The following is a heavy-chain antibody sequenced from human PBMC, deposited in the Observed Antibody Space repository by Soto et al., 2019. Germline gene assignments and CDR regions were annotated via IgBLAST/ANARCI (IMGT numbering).Heavy chain of an antibody. Sequence: EVPLLESGGGLVQPGGSLRLSCAPSGFTFSSYAMSWVRQATGKGLEWVSAISGSGDNTYYADSVKGRFTIARDNSKNTLYLQINSLRAEYPALYYCAKAVGRGGGSCFRDCGQGTLVTVSS. CDR2: ISGSGDNT. V-gene: IGHV3-23*01. CDR1: GFTFSSYA. D-gene: IGHD2-15*01. J-gene: IGHJ4*02. CDR3: AKAVGRGGGSCFRD.